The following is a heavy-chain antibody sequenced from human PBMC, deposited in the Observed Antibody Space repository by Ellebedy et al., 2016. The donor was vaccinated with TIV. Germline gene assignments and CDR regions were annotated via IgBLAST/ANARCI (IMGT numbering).Heavy chain of an antibody. CDR3: VRSQIYGARGVDYFDY. CDR1: GFTFSDYA. Sequence: GESLKISCAASGFTFSDYAMSWVRQAPGKGLAWVSTISGSGGGIYYADSVKGRFTISRDNFKNTLFLQMNSLRAEDTAMYYCVRSQIYGARGVDYFDYWGQGTLVTVSS. J-gene: IGHJ4*02. V-gene: IGHV3-23*01. CDR2: ISGSGGGI. D-gene: IGHD4-17*01.